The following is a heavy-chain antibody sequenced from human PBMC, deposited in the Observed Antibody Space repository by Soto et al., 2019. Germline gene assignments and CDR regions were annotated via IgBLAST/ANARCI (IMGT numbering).Heavy chain of an antibody. CDR3: ARPMGGQWLVFFM. J-gene: IGHJ4*02. D-gene: IGHD6-19*01. CDR1: GYTFTSYY. V-gene: IGHV1-46*01. Sequence: QVQLVQSGAEVKKPGASVKVSCKASGYTFTSYYMHWVRQAPGQGLEWMGIINPSGGSTSYAQKFHGRVTMTRDTSTSTVYMELSSLRSEDTAVYYCARPMGGQWLVFFMWGQGTLVTVSS. CDR2: INPSGGST.